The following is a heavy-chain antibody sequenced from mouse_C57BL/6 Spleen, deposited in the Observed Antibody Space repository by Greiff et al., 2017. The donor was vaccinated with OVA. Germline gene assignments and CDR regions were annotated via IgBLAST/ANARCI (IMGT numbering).Heavy chain of an antibody. J-gene: IGHJ1*03. Sequence: VQLQQSGPELVKPGASVKISCKASGYTFTDYYMNWVKQSHGKSLEWIGDINPNNGGTSYNQKFKGKATLTVDKSSSTAYMELRSRTSEDPAVFYGARYNDNNWYFEVWGTGTRSPSPQ. CDR3: ARYNDNNWYFEV. CDR2: INPNNGGT. V-gene: IGHV1-26*01. CDR1: GYTFTDYY. D-gene: IGHD2-4*01.